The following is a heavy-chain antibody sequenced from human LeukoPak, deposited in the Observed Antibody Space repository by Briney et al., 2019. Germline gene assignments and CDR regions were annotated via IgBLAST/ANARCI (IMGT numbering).Heavy chain of an antibody. J-gene: IGHJ6*04. Sequence: GGSLKLSCAASGFTFSGSATHWVRQASGKGLEWVGRIRSKANSYATAYAASVKGRFTISRDDSKNTAYLQMNSLKTEDTAVYYCTRHEWFGEFETYYYYGMDVWGKGTTVTVSS. V-gene: IGHV3-73*01. CDR1: GFTFSGSA. CDR2: IRSKANSYAT. CDR3: TRHEWFGEFETYYYYGMDV. D-gene: IGHD3-10*01.